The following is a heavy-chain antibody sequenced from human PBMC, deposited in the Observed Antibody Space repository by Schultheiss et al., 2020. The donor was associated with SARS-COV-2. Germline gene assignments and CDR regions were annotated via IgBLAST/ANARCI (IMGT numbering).Heavy chain of an antibody. CDR3: ARTLDPFVLAAGILDYYHYGLDV. J-gene: IGHJ6*02. CDR1: GYTFTSYG. CDR2: ISAYNGNT. V-gene: IGHV1-18*01. D-gene: IGHD6-13*01. Sequence: ASVKVSCKASGYTFTSYGISWVRQAPGQGLEWMGWISAYNGNTNYAQNIQGRVIMTTDTSTSTAYMELRSLRSDDTAVYYCARTLDPFVLAAGILDYYHYGLDVWGQGTTVTVSS.